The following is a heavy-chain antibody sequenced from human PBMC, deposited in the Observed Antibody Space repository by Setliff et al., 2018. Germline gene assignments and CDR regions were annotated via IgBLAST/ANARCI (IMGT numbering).Heavy chain of an antibody. J-gene: IGHJ4*02. D-gene: IGHD3-10*01. V-gene: IGHV3-23*01. CDR2: ITGSGGNI. Sequence: PGGSLRLSCVASGFTFSKYAVTWVRQAPGKGPEWVAAITGSGGNIFYADSVRGRFTISRDNSNNTLFLQMDSLRAEDTAIYYCAKSSGSSSATNLEYLGPGTLVTVSS. CDR1: GFTFSKYA. CDR3: AKSSGSSSATNLEY.